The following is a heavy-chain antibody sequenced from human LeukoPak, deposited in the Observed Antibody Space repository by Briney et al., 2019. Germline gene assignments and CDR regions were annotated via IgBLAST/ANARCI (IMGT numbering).Heavy chain of an antibody. CDR3: AREVLVSPYYFDY. J-gene: IGHJ4*02. CDR2: INPNSGGT. D-gene: IGHD4/OR15-4a*01. CDR1: GYTFTGYY. V-gene: IGHV1-2*06. Sequence: ASVKVSCKASGYTFTGYYMHWVRQAPGKGLEWMGRINPNSGGTNYAQKFQGRVTMTRDTSISTAYMELSRLRSDETAVYYCAREVLVSPYYFDYWGQGTLVTVSS.